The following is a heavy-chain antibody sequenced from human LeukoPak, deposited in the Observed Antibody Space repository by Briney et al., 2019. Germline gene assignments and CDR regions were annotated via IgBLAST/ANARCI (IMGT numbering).Heavy chain of an antibody. D-gene: IGHD3-22*01. CDR2: TYYRSKWYN. CDR3: ARVVHYYDSSGYYYYYGMDV. Sequence: SQTLSLTCAISGDXASSNSAAWNWIRQSPSRGLEWLGRTYYRSKWYNDYAVSVKSRITINPDTSKNQFSLQLNSVTPEDTAVYYCARVVHYYDSSGYYYYYGMDVWGQGTTVTVSS. V-gene: IGHV6-1*01. J-gene: IGHJ6*02. CDR1: GDXASSNSAA.